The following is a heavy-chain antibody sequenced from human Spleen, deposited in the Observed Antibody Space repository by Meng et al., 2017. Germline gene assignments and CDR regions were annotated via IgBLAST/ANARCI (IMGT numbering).Heavy chain of an antibody. J-gene: IGHJ4*02. CDR1: GYTFTNYA. Sequence: VQLVQSGAEVKKPGASVKVSCKASGYTFTNYAISWVRQAPGQGLEWMGWISAYNGNTNYAQKLQGRVTMTTDTSTTTAYMELRSLRSDDTAVYYCARDEDISAAGKLFGDYWGQGTLVTVSS. D-gene: IGHD6-25*01. V-gene: IGHV1-18*01. CDR2: ISAYNGNT. CDR3: ARDEDISAAGKLFGDY.